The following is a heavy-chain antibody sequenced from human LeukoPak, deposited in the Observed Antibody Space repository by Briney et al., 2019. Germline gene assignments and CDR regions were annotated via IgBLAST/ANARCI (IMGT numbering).Heavy chain of an antibody. CDR3: ARPYNWNDYYGMDV. Sequence: GRSLRLSCAASGFTFSSYGMHWVRQAPGKGLEWVAVISYDGSNKYYADSVKGRFTIPRDNSKNTLYLQMNSLRAEDTAVYYCARPYNWNDYYGMDVWGQGTTVTVSS. J-gene: IGHJ6*02. CDR2: ISYDGSNK. CDR1: GFTFSSYG. D-gene: IGHD1-1*01. V-gene: IGHV3-30*03.